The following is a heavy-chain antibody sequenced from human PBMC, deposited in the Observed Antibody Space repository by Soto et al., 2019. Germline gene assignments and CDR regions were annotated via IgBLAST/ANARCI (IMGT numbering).Heavy chain of an antibody. Sequence: GGSLRLSCAAPGFTFSSYSMNWVRQAPGKGLEWVSSISSSSSYIYYADSVKGRFTISRDNAKNSLYLQMNSLRAEDTAVYYCERDAIEYSSSPSSNWGQGTLVTVSS. CDR1: GFTFSSYS. CDR3: ERDAIEYSSSPSSN. V-gene: IGHV3-21*01. CDR2: ISSSSSYI. D-gene: IGHD6-6*01. J-gene: IGHJ4*02.